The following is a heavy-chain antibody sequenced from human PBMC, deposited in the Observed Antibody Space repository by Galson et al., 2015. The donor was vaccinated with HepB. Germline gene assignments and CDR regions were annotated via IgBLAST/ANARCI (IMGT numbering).Heavy chain of an antibody. J-gene: IGHJ4*02. Sequence: SLRLSCAASGFTFSSYAMHWVRQAPGKGLEWVAVISYDGSNKYYADSVKGRFTISRDNSKNTLYLQMNSLKAEDTAVYYCARDLYYYDSSGYSYFDYWGQGTLVTVSS. CDR2: ISYDGSNK. D-gene: IGHD3-22*01. V-gene: IGHV3-30-3*01. CDR3: ARDLYYYDSSGYSYFDY. CDR1: GFTFSSYA.